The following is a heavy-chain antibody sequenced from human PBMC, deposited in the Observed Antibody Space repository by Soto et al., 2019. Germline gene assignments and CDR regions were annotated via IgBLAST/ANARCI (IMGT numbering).Heavy chain of an antibody. J-gene: IGHJ6*02. CDR2: ISAYNGNT. Sequence: ASVKVSCKASGYTFTSYGISWVRQAPGQGLEWMGWISAYNGNTNYAQKLQGRVTMTTDTSTSTAYMELRSPRSDDTAVYYCARTYYDFWSGYPRAYYYYGMDVWGQGTTVTVSS. V-gene: IGHV1-18*01. CDR1: GYTFTSYG. CDR3: ARTYYDFWSGYPRAYYYYGMDV. D-gene: IGHD3-3*01.